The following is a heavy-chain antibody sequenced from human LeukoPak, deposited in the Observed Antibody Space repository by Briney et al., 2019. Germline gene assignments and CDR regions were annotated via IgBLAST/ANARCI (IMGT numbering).Heavy chain of an antibody. V-gene: IGHV3-30*04. Sequence: GGSLRLSCAASGFTFSSYAMHWVRQAPGKGLEWVAVISYAGSNKYYADSVKGRFTISRDNAKNSLYLQMNSLRAEDTAVYYCARDNIFGVVIPYDYWGQGTLVTVSS. CDR1: GFTFSSYA. CDR2: ISYAGSNK. J-gene: IGHJ4*02. CDR3: ARDNIFGVVIPYDY. D-gene: IGHD3-3*02.